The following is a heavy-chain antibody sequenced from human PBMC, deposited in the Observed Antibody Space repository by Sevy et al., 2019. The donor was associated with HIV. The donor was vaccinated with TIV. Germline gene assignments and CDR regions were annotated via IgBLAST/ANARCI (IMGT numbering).Heavy chain of an antibody. CDR1: GFTFSSYG. CDR3: AREGIAAAGTPAFDY. CDR2: IWYDGSTK. D-gene: IGHD6-13*01. Sequence: GGSLRLSCAASGFTFSSYGMHWVRQAPGKGLEWVAVIWYDGSTKYYADSVKGRFTISRDNSKNTLYLQMNSLRAEDMAVYYCAREGIAAAGTPAFDYWGQGTLVTVSS. V-gene: IGHV3-33*01. J-gene: IGHJ4*02.